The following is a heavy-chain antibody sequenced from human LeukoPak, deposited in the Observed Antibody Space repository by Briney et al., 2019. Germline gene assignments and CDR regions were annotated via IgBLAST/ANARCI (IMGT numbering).Heavy chain of an antibody. CDR3: ARSRLLHYSNYVPHFDY. CDR2: IDHSGST. J-gene: IGHJ4*02. D-gene: IGHD4-11*01. V-gene: IGHV4-34*01. Sequence: SETLSLTCAVYGGSFSGYYWSWIRQPPGKGLEWIGEIDHSGSTNYNPSLKSRVTISVDTSKNQFSLKLSSVTAADTAVYYCARSRLLHYSNYVPHFDYWGQGTLVTVSS. CDR1: GGSFSGYY.